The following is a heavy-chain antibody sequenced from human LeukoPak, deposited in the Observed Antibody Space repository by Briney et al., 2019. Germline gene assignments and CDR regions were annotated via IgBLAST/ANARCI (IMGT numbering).Heavy chain of an antibody. J-gene: IGHJ4*02. CDR1: GGSISSSSYY. CDR2: IYCSGST. Sequence: SETLSLTCTVSGGSISSSSYYWGWIRQPPGKGLEWIGSIYCSGSTYYNPSLKSRVTISVDTSKNQFSLKLSSVTAADTAVYYCARDPLATASGIDYWGQGTLVTVSS. CDR3: ARDPLATASGIDY. D-gene: IGHD2-21*02. V-gene: IGHV4-39*07.